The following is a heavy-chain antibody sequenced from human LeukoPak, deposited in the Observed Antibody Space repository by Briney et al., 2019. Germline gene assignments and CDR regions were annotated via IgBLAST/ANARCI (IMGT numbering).Heavy chain of an antibody. J-gene: IGHJ4*02. D-gene: IGHD4-11*01. CDR2: IYYSGST. V-gene: IGHV4-39*07. CDR1: GGSISSSSYY. Sequence: SETLSLTCTVSGGSISSSSYYWGWIRQPPGKGLEWIGSIYYSGSTYYNPSLKSRVTISVDTSKNQFSLKLSSVTAADTAVYYCARSHYADYIDYWGQGTLVTVSS. CDR3: ARSHYADYIDY.